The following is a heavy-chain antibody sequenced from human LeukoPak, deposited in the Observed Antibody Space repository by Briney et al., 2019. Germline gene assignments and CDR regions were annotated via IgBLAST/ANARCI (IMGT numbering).Heavy chain of an antibody. V-gene: IGHV4-59*01. Sequence: PAETLSLTCTVSGGSISNYYWIWIRQPPGRGLEWIGYIHYSGGTNYNPSLKSRVTISVDTSKNQFSLKLSSVTAADTAVYYCARVSNDYGGNGAFDIWGQGTMVTVSS. CDR3: ARVSNDYGGNGAFDI. CDR2: IHYSGGT. CDR1: GGSISNYY. D-gene: IGHD4-23*01. J-gene: IGHJ3*02.